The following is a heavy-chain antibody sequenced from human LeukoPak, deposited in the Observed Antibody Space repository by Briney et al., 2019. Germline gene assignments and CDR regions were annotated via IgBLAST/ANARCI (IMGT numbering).Heavy chain of an antibody. CDR3: AREERYYYDSSGYDY. J-gene: IGHJ4*02. Sequence: GASVKVSCKDSGYTFTSYGISWVRQAPGQGLEWMGWISAYNGNTNYAQKLQGRVTMTTDTSTSTAYMELRSLRSEDTAVYYCAREERYYYDSSGYDYWGQGTLVTVSS. D-gene: IGHD3-22*01. CDR2: ISAYNGNT. CDR1: GYTFTSYG. V-gene: IGHV1-18*01.